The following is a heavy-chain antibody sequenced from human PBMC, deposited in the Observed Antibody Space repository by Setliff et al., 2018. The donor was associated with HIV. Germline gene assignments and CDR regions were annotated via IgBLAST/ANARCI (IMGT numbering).Heavy chain of an antibody. V-gene: IGHV4-34*01. CDR3: ARDPGITAAGTEYFDS. CDR1: GGSFSDYY. Sequence: PSETLSLTCAVYGGSFSDYYWSWIRQPPGKGLEWIGEINHSGSTNYNPSLKSRVTISVDTSKNQFSLKLSSVTAADTAIYYCARDPGITAAGTEYFDSWGQGILVTVSS. D-gene: IGHD6-13*01. J-gene: IGHJ4*02. CDR2: INHSGST.